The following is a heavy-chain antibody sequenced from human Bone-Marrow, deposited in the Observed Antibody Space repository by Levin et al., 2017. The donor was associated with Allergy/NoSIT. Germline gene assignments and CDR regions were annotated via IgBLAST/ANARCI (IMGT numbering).Heavy chain of an antibody. Sequence: SGPTLVKPTQTLTLTCTFSGFSLSTTGVGVGWIRQPPGKALEWLAHIYWDDEERHSPSLKPRLTITKDTSKNQVVLTMTNMEPVDTATYYCAHLSTLRAFDIWGQGTMVTVSS. CDR1: GFSLSTTGVG. V-gene: IGHV2-5*02. D-gene: IGHD2-2*01. CDR3: AHLSTLRAFDI. CDR2: IYWDDEE. J-gene: IGHJ3*02.